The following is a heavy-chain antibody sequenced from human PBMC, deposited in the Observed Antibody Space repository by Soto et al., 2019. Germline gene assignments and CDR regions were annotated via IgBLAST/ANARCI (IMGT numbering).Heavy chain of an antibody. V-gene: IGHV3-7*03. Sequence: EVQLVESGGGLVQPGGSLRLSCAASGFTFSSYWMSWVRQAPGKGLEWVANIKQDGSEKYYVDSVKGRFIISRDNAKNSLYLQMKSLSAEDTAVYYCARDPARGSGWDRRPYYYYGMDVWGQGTTVTVSS. J-gene: IGHJ6*02. CDR2: IKQDGSEK. CDR1: GFTFSSYW. D-gene: IGHD6-19*01. CDR3: ARDPARGSGWDRRPYYYYGMDV.